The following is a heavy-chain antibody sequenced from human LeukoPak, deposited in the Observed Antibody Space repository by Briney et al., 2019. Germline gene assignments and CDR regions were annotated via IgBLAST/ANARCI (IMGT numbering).Heavy chain of an antibody. CDR1: GGTFSSYA. D-gene: IGHD3-22*01. CDR2: IIPILGIA. V-gene: IGHV1-69*04. CDR3: ARDGYYDSSGYYY. Sequence: ASVKVSCKASGGTFSSYAISWVRQAPGQGPEWMGRIIPILGIANYAQKSQGRVTITADKSTSTAYMELSRLRSDDTAVYYCARDGYYDSSGYYYWGQGTLVTVSS. J-gene: IGHJ4*02.